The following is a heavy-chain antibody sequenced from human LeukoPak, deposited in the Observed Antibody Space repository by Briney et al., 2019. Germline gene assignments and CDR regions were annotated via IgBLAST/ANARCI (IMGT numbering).Heavy chain of an antibody. Sequence: PSQTLSLTCTVSGGSISSSSYYWGWIRQPPGKGLEWIGSIYYSGSTYYNPSLKSRVTISEDTSKNQFSLKLSSVTAADTAVYYCARRDCSSASCSFDYWGQGTLVTVSS. CDR2: IYYSGST. CDR1: GGSISSSSYY. CDR3: ARRDCSSASCSFDY. D-gene: IGHD2-2*01. J-gene: IGHJ4*02. V-gene: IGHV4-39*07.